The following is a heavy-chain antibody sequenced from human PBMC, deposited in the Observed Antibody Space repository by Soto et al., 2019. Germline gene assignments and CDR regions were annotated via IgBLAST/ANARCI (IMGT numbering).Heavy chain of an antibody. CDR3: ACTLYGSGTYYNSYPPLY. V-gene: IGHV1-2*04. CDR1: GYTFTGYY. CDR2: INPNSGGT. Sequence: ASVKVSCKASGYTFTGYYMHWVRQAPGQGLEWMGWINPNSGGTNYAQKFQGWVTMTRDTSISTAYMELSRLRAEDTAVYYCACTLYGSGTYYNSYPPLYWGQATLVTVSS. J-gene: IGHJ4*02. D-gene: IGHD3-10*01.